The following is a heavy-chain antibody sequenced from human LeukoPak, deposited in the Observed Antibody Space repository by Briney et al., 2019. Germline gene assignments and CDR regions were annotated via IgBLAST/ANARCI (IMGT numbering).Heavy chain of an antibody. J-gene: IGHJ4*02. CDR3: ASGSYYGSGIIDF. Sequence: GGSLRLSCAASGFNVSNNYMSWVRQAPGKGLEWASVIYSAGVTYYADSVKGRFTISRDNSKNTLYLQMNSLRAEDTAVYFCASGSYYGSGIIDFWGQGTLVTVSS. D-gene: IGHD3-10*01. CDR1: GFNVSNNY. CDR2: IYSAGVT. V-gene: IGHV3-53*01.